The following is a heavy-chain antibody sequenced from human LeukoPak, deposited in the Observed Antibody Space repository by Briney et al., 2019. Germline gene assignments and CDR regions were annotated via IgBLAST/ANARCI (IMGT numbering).Heavy chain of an antibody. J-gene: IGHJ4*02. CDR2: IWYDGSNK. CDR3: ARDLVLTMVGVYYFDY. D-gene: IGHD3-10*01. V-gene: IGHV3-33*01. Sequence: PGGSLRLSCAASGFTFSSYGMHWVRQAPGKGLEWVAVIWYDGSNKYYADSVKGRLTISRDNSKNTPYLQMNSLRAEDTAVYYCARDLVLTMVGVYYFDYWGQGTLVTVSS. CDR1: GFTFSSYG.